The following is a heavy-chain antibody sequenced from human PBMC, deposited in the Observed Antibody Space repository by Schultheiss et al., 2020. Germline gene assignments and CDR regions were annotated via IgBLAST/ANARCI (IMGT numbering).Heavy chain of an antibody. CDR3: ARGGYSGYDFHY. D-gene: IGHD5-12*01. J-gene: IGHJ4*02. V-gene: IGHV1-8*02. CDR1: GGTFSSYA. Sequence: ASVKVSCKASGGTFSSYAINWVRQATGQGLEWMGWMNPNSGNTGYAQKFQGRVTMTRNTSISTAYMELSSLRSEDTAVYYCARGGYSGYDFHYWGQGTLVTVSS. CDR2: MNPNSGNT.